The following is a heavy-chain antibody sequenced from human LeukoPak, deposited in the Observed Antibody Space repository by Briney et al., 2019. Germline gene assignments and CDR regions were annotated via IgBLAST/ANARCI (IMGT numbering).Heavy chain of an antibody. CDR1: GGTFSSYA. D-gene: IGHD2-2*01. V-gene: IGHV1-69*05. Sequence: ASVKVSCKASGGTFSSYAISWVRQAPGQGLEWMGGIIPIFGTANYAQKFQGRVTITTDESTSTAYMELSSLRSEDTAVYYCARGSIVVVPAAQYAFDIWGQGTMVTVSS. CDR2: IIPIFGTA. CDR3: ARGSIVVVPAAQYAFDI. J-gene: IGHJ3*02.